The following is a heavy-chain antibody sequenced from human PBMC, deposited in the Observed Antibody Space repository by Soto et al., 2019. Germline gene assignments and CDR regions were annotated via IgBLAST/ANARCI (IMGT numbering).Heavy chain of an antibody. V-gene: IGHV3-7*03. CDR1: GFNFRTYW. CDR2: IKEDGSDK. CDR3: AREGFSYGPEGAVFDH. J-gene: IGHJ4*02. D-gene: IGHD5-18*01. Sequence: EVQLVESGGGLVQPGGSLRLSCAASGFNFRTYWMSWVRQAPGKGLEWVANIKEDGSDKYYVDSVKGRLTVSRDNAKNLLYLQLNSLRAEDTAVYYCAREGFSYGPEGAVFDHWGQGSLVTVSS.